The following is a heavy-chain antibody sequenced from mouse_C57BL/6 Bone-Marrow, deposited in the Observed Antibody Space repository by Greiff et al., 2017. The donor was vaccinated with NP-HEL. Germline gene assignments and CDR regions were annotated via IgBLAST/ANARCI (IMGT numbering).Heavy chain of an antibody. Sequence: QVQLQQPGAELVRPGSSVKLSCKASGYTFTSYWMHWVKQRPIQGLDWIGNIDPSDSETHYNQKFKDKATLTVDKSSSTAYMQLSSLTSEDSAVYYCARGGYYGSSYEFAYWGQGTLVTVSA. CDR1: GYTFTSYW. J-gene: IGHJ3*01. V-gene: IGHV1-52*01. CDR3: ARGGYYGSSYEFAY. D-gene: IGHD1-1*01. CDR2: IDPSDSET.